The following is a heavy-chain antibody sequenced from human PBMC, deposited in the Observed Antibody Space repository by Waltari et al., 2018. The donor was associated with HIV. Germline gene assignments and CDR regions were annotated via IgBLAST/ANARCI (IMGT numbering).Heavy chain of an antibody. D-gene: IGHD3-3*01. CDR1: GGSFSGYY. CDR2: INHSGST. J-gene: IGHJ4*02. CDR3: ARAGYDFWSGQGYYFDY. V-gene: IGHV4-34*01. Sequence: QVQLQQWGAGLLKPSETLSLTCAVYGGSFSGYYWSWIRQPPGKGLEWIGEINHSGSTNYTPSLKSRVTISVDTSKNQFSLKLSSVTAADTAVYYCARAGYDFWSGQGYYFDYWGQGTLVTVSS.